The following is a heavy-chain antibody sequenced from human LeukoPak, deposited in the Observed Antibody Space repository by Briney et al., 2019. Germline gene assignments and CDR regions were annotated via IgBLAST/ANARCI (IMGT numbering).Heavy chain of an antibody. V-gene: IGHV1-58*02. CDR3: AAAGKTYYYDSSGYYN. CDR2: IVVGSGNT. D-gene: IGHD3-22*01. J-gene: IGHJ4*02. Sequence: ASVTVSCKASGFTFTSSAMQWVRQARGQRLEWIGWIVVGSGNTNYAQKFQERVTITRDMSTSTAYMELSSLRSEDTAVYYCAAAGKTYYYDSSGYYNWGQGTLVTVSS. CDR1: GFTFTSSA.